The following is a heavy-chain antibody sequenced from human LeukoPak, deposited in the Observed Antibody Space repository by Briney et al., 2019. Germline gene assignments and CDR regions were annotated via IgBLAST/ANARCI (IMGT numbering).Heavy chain of an antibody. D-gene: IGHD6-19*01. CDR2: SHHSGST. CDR3: ARVLVAGNTGYYMDV. Sequence: SETLSLTCSVSDDSIRIYYWNWIRQPPGEGLEWIGYSHHSGSTNYNPSLKSRVTLSVDTSKNWLSLRLTSVTAADTAVYYCARVLVAGNTGYYMDVWGKGITVTVSS. V-gene: IGHV4-59*01. CDR1: DDSIRIYY. J-gene: IGHJ6*03.